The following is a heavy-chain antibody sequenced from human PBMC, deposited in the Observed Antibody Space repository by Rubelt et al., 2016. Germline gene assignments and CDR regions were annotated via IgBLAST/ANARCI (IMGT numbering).Heavy chain of an antibody. Sequence: EEDGGGLVKPGGSLRLSCAASGFTFSDYYMSWIRQAPGKGLEWVAVISYDGSNKYYADSVKGRFTISRDNSKNTLYLQMNSLRAEDTAVYYCANCFNYDYVWGSYRPDYWGQGTRVTVSS. CDR1: GFTFSDYY. CDR2: ISYDGSNK. J-gene: IGHJ4*02. D-gene: IGHD3-16*02. V-gene: IGHV3-30*18. CDR3: ANCFNYDYVWGSYRPDY.